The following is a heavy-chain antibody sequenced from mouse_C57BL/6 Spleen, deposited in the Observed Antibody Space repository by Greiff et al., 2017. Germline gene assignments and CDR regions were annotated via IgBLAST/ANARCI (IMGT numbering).Heavy chain of an antibody. CDR1: GFSLTSYG. Sequence: VQLQESGPGLVQPSQTLSITCTVSGFSLTSYGVHWVRQSPGKGLEWLGVIWRGGSTDYNAAFMSRLSITKDNSTSQVFFKMNSLQAADTAIFYCAKSTTVVALDYWGQGTTLTVSS. CDR3: AKSTTVVALDY. J-gene: IGHJ2*01. CDR2: IWRGGST. D-gene: IGHD1-1*01. V-gene: IGHV2-5*01.